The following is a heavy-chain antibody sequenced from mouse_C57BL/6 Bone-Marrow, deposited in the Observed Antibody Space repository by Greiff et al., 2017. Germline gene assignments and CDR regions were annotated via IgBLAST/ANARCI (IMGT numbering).Heavy chain of an antibody. CDR1: GYSFTDYY. Sequence: EVQLQQPGPELVKPGASVKMSCKASGYSFTDYYMHWVKQSTGQGLEWLGIINPSYSTTSYNQKFKGKATLTVYQSSSTAYMQLNSLTSEDTADYYCARGMDYWGQETSVTVSS. J-gene: IGHJ4*01. V-gene: IGHV1-39*01. CDR3: ARGMDY. CDR2: INPSYSTT.